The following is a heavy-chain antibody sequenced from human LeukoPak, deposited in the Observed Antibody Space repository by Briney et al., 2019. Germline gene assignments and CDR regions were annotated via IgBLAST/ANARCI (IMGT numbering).Heavy chain of an antibody. Sequence: GGSLRLSCAASGFTFSSYEMNWVRQAPGKGLEWVSYISSSGSTIYYADSVKGRFTISRDNAKNSLYLQMNSLRAEDTAVYYCAKEMGSSGSTKYFFDNWGQGALVTVSS. CDR2: ISSSGSTI. V-gene: IGHV3-48*03. J-gene: IGHJ4*02. CDR3: AKEMGSSGSTKYFFDN. CDR1: GFTFSSYE. D-gene: IGHD3-22*01.